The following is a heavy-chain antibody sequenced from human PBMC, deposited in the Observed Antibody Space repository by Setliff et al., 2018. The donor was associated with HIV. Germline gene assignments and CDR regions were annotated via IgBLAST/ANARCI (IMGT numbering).Heavy chain of an antibody. CDR1: GYSISSDYF. Sequence: SETLSLTCAVSGYSISSDYFWGWIRQPPGKRLEWIGSFYQSGNMYYNPSLKSRVTISVDTSKNQFSLRLTSVTAADTAVYYCARGGRSWFQNFHGAFDIWGQGTMVT. CDR2: FYQSGNM. CDR3: ARGGRSWFQNFHGAFDI. J-gene: IGHJ3*02. D-gene: IGHD3-16*01. V-gene: IGHV4-38-2*01.